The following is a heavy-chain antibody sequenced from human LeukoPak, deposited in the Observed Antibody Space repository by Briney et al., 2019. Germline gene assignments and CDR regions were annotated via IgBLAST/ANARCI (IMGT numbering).Heavy chain of an antibody. J-gene: IGHJ5*02. V-gene: IGHV4-30-4*01. CDR3: ARVYDSSGYGWLDP. Sequence: SQTLSLTCTVSGGSISSGDYYWSWLRQPPGKGLEWIGYIYYSGSTYYNSSLKSRVTISVDTSKNQFSLKLSSVTAADTAVYYCARVYDSSGYGWLDPWGQGTLVTVSS. CDR2: IYYSGST. CDR1: GGSISSGDYY. D-gene: IGHD3-22*01.